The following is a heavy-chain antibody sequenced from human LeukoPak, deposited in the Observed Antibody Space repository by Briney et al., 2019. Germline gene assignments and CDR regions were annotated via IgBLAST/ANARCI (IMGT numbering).Heavy chain of an antibody. J-gene: IGHJ5*02. CDR1: GFVFSDSP. Sequence: GGSLKLSCAASGFVFSDSPLHRVRQASGKGLEWVALIRTKSNNFATAYAASLRGRFTVSRDDSRKMAYLQMNSLKTEDTAVYYCTSLTTKTPWGQGTLVTVSS. V-gene: IGHV3-73*01. CDR2: IRTKSNNFAT. D-gene: IGHD4/OR15-4a*01. CDR3: TSLTTKTP.